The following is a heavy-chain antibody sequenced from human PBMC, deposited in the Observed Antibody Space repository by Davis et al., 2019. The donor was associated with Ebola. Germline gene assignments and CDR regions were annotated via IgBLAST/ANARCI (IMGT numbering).Heavy chain of an antibody. V-gene: IGHV3-21*01. D-gene: IGHD6-19*01. Sequence: PGGSLRLSCAASGFTFSSYSMNWVRQAPGKGLEWVSSISSSSSYIYYADSVKGRFTISRDNAKNSLYLQMNSLRAEDTAVYYCARIPAATLSPGRWLVYRYDFDYWGQGTLVTVSS. CDR3: ARIPAATLSPGRWLVYRYDFDY. CDR2: ISSSSSYI. CDR1: GFTFSSYS. J-gene: IGHJ4*02.